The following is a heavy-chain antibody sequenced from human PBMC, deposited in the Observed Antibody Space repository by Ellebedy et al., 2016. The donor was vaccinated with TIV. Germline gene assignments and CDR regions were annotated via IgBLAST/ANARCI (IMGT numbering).Heavy chain of an antibody. D-gene: IGHD4-23*01. CDR1: GLTFSSHA. J-gene: IGHJ3*01. Sequence: PGGSLRLSCAASGLTFSSHAMSWVRQAPGKGREWVSSITESGGNTDYADSVKGRFTISRDNSKDTLFLQMNSLRAEDTAIYFCARDPVGVGPAFDVWGQGTMVTVSS. V-gene: IGHV3-23*01. CDR2: ITESGGNT. CDR3: ARDPVGVGPAFDV.